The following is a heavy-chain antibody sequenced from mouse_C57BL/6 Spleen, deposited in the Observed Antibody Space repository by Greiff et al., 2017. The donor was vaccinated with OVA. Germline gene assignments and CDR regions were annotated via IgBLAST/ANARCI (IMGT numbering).Heavy chain of an antibody. V-gene: IGHV14-1*01. J-gene: IGHJ2*01. CDR3: TPLYDGYLVVDY. D-gene: IGHD2-3*01. CDR1: GFNIKDYY. CDR2: IDPEDGDT. Sequence: VQLQQSGAELVRPGASVKLSCTASGFNIKDYYMHWVKQRPEQGLEWIGRIDPEDGDTEYAPKFQGKATMTADTSSNTAYLQLSSLTSEDTAVYYCTPLYDGYLVVDYWGQGTTLTVAS.